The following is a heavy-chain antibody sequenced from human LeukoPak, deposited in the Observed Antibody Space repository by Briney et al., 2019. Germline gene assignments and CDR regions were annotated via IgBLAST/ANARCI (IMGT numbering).Heavy chain of an antibody. CDR1: GCTFSRDW. J-gene: IGHJ3*02. D-gene: IGHD3-22*01. Sequence: PGGSLRLSCVASGCTFSRDWMTWLRQSPEKALEWVTNINQNGGEKQYVDSVKGRFTISRDNAKNSLYLEMNSLRPEDAAIYYCARDPYDSDGYGAFDIWGQGTVVAVSS. CDR2: INQNGGEK. V-gene: IGHV3-7*01. CDR3: ARDPYDSDGYGAFDI.